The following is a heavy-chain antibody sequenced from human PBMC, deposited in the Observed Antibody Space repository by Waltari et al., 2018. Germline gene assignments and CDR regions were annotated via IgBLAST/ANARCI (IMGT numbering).Heavy chain of an antibody. V-gene: IGHV3-48*01. CDR3: ARRHAAAGAFDI. D-gene: IGHD6-13*01. CDR1: GFTFSSHS. J-gene: IGHJ3*02. Sequence: EVQLVESGGGLVQPGGSLRLSCAASGFTFSSHSMNWVRQAPGKGLEWVSYISSSSSTIYYADSVKGRFTISRDNAKNSLYLQMNSLRAEDTAVYYCARRHAAAGAFDIWGQGTMVTVSS. CDR2: ISSSSSTI.